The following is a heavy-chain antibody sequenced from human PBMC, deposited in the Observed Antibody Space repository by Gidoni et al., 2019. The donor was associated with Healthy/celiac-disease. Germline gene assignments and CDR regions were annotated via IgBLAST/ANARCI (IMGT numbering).Heavy chain of an antibody. CDR1: GYTFTSYA. J-gene: IGHJ5*02. CDR3: AREADSIVVVPAASDWFDP. V-gene: IGHV1-3*01. Sequence: QVQLVQSGAEVKKPGASVKVSCKASGYTFTSYAMHWVRQAPGQRLEWMGWINAGNGNTKYSQKFQGRVTITRDTSASTAYMELSSLRSEDTAVYYCAREADSIVVVPAASDWFDPWGQGTLVTVSS. CDR2: INAGNGNT. D-gene: IGHD2-2*01.